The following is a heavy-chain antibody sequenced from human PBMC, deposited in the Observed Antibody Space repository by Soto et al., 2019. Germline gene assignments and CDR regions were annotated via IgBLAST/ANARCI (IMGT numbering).Heavy chain of an antibody. CDR3: AKGIVGATGSFAY. J-gene: IGHJ4*02. V-gene: IGHV3-23*01. CDR1: GFTFSSYA. D-gene: IGHD1-26*01. Sequence: EVQLLESGGGLVQPGGSLRLSCAASGFTFSSYAMSWVRQAPGKGLEWVSAISGSGGSTYYADSVKGRFTISRDNSNNTLYLPMNSRRAADTAVSYCAKGIVGATGSFAYCGQGTLVSVSS. CDR2: ISGSGGST.